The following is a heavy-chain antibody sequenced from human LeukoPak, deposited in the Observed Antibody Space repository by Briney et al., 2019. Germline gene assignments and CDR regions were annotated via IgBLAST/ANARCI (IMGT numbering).Heavy chain of an antibody. CDR1: GYSFTTYW. CDR2: IYPGDSDT. J-gene: IGHJ4*02. CDR3: ARHSCSGGTCHTDY. Sequence: GESLKISCEGSGYSFTTYWIGWVRQMPGKGLEWMGIIYPGDSDTRYSPSFQGQVTISADKSISTAYLQWSSLKASDTARYYCARHSCSGGTCHTDYWGQGTLVSVSS. D-gene: IGHD2-15*01. V-gene: IGHV5-51*01.